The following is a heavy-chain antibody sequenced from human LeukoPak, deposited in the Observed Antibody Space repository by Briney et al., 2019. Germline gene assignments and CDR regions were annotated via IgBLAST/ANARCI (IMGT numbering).Heavy chain of an antibody. Sequence: SETLSLTCTVSGGSISSYYWSWIRQPPGKGLEWIGYIYYSGSTNYNPSLKSRVTISVDTSKNQFSLKLSSVTAADTAVYYCARAGVWGIAAAGTDFDYWGQGTLVTVSS. D-gene: IGHD6-13*01. CDR1: GGSISSYY. J-gene: IGHJ4*02. CDR2: IYYSGST. V-gene: IGHV4-59*12. CDR3: ARAGVWGIAAAGTDFDY.